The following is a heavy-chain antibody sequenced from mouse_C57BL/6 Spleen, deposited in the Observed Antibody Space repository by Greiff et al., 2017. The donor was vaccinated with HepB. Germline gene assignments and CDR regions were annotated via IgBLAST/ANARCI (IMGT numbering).Heavy chain of an antibody. V-gene: IGHV2-6-1*01. J-gene: IGHJ2*01. CDR2: IWSDGST. Sequence: VQLQQSGPGLVAPSQSLSITCTVSGFSLTSYGVHWVRQPPGKGLEWLVVIWSDGSTTYNSALKSRLSISKDNSKSQVFLKMNSLQTDDTAMYYCARHRDYGSSYGFDYWGQGTTLTVSS. CDR3: ARHRDYGSSYGFDY. CDR1: GFSLTSYG. D-gene: IGHD1-1*01.